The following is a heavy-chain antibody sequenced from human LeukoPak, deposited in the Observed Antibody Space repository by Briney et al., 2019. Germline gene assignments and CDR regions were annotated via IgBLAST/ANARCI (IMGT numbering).Heavy chain of an antibody. Sequence: SVKVSCKASGGTFSSYAISWVRQAPGQGLEWMGGIIPIFGTANYAQKFQGRVTITADESTSTAYMELSSLRSEDTAVYYCAVLAAADRRLYYYYYMDVWGKGTTVTVSS. CDR2: IIPIFGTA. V-gene: IGHV1-69*13. D-gene: IGHD6-13*01. J-gene: IGHJ6*03. CDR1: GGTFSSYA. CDR3: AVLAAADRRLYYYYYMDV.